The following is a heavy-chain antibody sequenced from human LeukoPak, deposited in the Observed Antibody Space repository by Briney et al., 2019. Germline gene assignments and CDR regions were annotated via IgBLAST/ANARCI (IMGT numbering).Heavy chain of an antibody. CDR2: ISSSSSYI. D-gene: IGHD3-22*01. V-gene: IGHV3-21*01. CDR1: GVTFSSYS. CDR3: ARRVGGTYYYDSSGYYHDY. Sequence: PGRSLRLSCVASGVTFSSYSMNWVRQAPRKGLEWVSSISSSSSYIYYAASVKGRFTISRDNAKNSLYLQMNSLRAEDTAVYYCARRVGGTYYYDSSGYYHDYWGQGTLVTVSS. J-gene: IGHJ4*02.